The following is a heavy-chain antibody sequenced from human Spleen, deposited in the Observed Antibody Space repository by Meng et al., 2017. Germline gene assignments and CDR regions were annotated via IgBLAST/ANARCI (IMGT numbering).Heavy chain of an antibody. D-gene: IGHD3-10*01. J-gene: IGHJ4*02. CDR2: IYYSGST. V-gene: IGHV4-59*01. CDR3: ASGGFLGDLFDY. CDR1: GGSISFYY. Sequence: SETLSLTCTVSGGSISFYYWSWIRQPPGKGLEWIGYIYYSGSTNYNPSLKSRVTISVDTSKNQFSLKLSSVTAADTAVYYCASGGFLGDLFDYWGQGTLVTVSS.